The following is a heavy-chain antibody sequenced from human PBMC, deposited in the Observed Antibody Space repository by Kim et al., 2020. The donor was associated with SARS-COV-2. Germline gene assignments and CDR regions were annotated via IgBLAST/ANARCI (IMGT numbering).Heavy chain of an antibody. D-gene: IGHD4-17*01. CDR2: T. V-gene: IGHV3-53*01. CDR3: ARITVTKHFDY. Sequence: TYYGESVKGRFTISRDKSKNTVYLQMNSLRVEDTAVYYCARITVTKHFDYWGQGTLVTVSS. J-gene: IGHJ4*02.